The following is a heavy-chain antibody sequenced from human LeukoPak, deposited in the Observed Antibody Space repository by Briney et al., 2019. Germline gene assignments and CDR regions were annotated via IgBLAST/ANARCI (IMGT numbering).Heavy chain of an antibody. V-gene: IGHV4-39*05. CDR1: GDSINSNNYY. CDR3: ASYYYDSSGYYLDSEYYFDY. D-gene: IGHD3-22*01. J-gene: IGHJ4*02. Sequence: SETPSLTCTDSGDSINSNNYYWGWIRQPPGKGLEWIGSIYDSGSTYYNPSLKSRVTISVDTSKNQFSLKLSSVTVADTAVYYCASYYYDSSGYYLDSEYYFDYWGQGTLVTVSS. CDR2: IYDSGST.